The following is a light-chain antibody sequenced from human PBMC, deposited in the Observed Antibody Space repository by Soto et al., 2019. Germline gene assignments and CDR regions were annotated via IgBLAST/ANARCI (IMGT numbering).Light chain of an antibody. V-gene: IGLV2-8*01. CDR3: SSYAGSNPQV. J-gene: IGLJ2*01. CDR1: SSDVGGYNY. CDR2: EVS. Sequence: QSVLTQPPSASGSPGQSVTISCTGTSSDVGGYNYVSWYQQHPGKAPKLMIYEVSKRPSGVPDRFSGSKSGNTASLTVSGLQAEDEADYYCSSYAGSNPQVFGGGTQLTVL.